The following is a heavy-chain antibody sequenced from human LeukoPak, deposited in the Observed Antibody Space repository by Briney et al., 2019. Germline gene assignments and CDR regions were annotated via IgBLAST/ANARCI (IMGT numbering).Heavy chain of an antibody. CDR1: GFTFSSYA. J-gene: IGHJ6*02. CDR3: ARARSYCTNGVCYRYGMDV. D-gene: IGHD2-8*01. CDR2: ISGSGGST. Sequence: GGSLGLSCAASGFTFSSYAMSWVRQAPGKGLEWVSSISGSGGSTYYADSVKGRFTISRDNSKNTLYLQMNSLRAEDTAVYYCARARSYCTNGVCYRYGMDVWGQGTTVTVSS. V-gene: IGHV3-23*01.